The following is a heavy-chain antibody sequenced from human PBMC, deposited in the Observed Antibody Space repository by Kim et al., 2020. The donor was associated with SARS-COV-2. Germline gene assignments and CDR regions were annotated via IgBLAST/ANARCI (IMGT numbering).Heavy chain of an antibody. CDR3: ARVGYSGSGSYLSWFDS. D-gene: IGHD3-10*01. CDR1: GFTFTIYG. CDR2: ISSSSTFI. Sequence: GGSLRLSCAASGFTFTIYGMNWVRQAPGKGLEWVSSISSSSTFIYYADSVKGRFTISRDNAKNSLYLQMNSLRAEDTAVYFCARVGYSGSGSYLSWFDSWGQGTLVTVSS. J-gene: IGHJ5*01. V-gene: IGHV3-21*01.